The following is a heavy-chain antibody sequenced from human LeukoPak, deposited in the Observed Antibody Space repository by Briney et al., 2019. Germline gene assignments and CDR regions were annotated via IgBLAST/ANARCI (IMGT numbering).Heavy chain of an antibody. CDR1: GFTFGSYG. V-gene: IGHV3-30*02. CDR3: AKGGAVVPAATGIDY. Sequence: PGGSLRLSCAASGFTFGSYGMHWVRQAPGKGLEWVAFIRYDGSNKYYADSVKGRFTISRDNSKNTLYLQMNSLRAEDTAVYYCAKGGAVVPAATGIDYWGQGTLVTVSS. D-gene: IGHD2-2*01. CDR2: IRYDGSNK. J-gene: IGHJ4*02.